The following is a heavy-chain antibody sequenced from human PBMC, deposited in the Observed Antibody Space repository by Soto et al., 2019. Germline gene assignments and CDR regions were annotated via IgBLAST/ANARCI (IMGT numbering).Heavy chain of an antibody. CDR1: GGSVSSVSYY. Sequence: PSETLSLTCTVSGGSVSSVSYYWSWIRQPPGKGLELIGYIYYSGSSNYNHSLKSRVTISVDTSKNQFSLKLSSVTAADTAVYYCAREGTYNRSDRAFDXWGQGTQVTVSX. J-gene: IGHJ4*02. V-gene: IGHV4-61*01. D-gene: IGHD1-20*01. CDR2: IYYSGSS. CDR3: AREGTYNRSDRAFDX.